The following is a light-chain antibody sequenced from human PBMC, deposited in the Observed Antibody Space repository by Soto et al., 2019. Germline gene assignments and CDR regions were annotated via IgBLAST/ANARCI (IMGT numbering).Light chain of an antibody. CDR1: SGHSTYA. Sequence: QPVLTQSPSASASLGASVKLTCTLSSGHSTYAIAWHQQQPEKGPRYLMKLDSDGSHSKGDGIPDRFSGSSSGAERYLTISSLQSEDEADYYCQTWATVPDGVFGGGTKLTVL. CDR3: QTWATVPDGV. CDR2: LDSDGSH. J-gene: IGLJ3*02. V-gene: IGLV4-69*01.